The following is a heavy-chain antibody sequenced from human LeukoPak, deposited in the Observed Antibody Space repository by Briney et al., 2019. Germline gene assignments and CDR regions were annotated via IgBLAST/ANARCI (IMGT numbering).Heavy chain of an antibody. CDR3: AREIIVARGAFDI. Sequence: SETLSLTCAVYGGSLSGYYWSWFRQPPGKGLEWIGEVNHRGSTNYNPSLKSRVTISVDTSKHQFSLKLSSVTAADTAVYYCAREIIVARGAFDIWGQGTMVTVSS. CDR2: VNHRGST. D-gene: IGHD5-12*01. CDR1: GGSLSGYY. V-gene: IGHV4-34*01. J-gene: IGHJ3*02.